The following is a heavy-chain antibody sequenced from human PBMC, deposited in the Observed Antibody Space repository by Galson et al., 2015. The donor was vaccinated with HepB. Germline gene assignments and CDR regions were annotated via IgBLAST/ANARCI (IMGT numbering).Heavy chain of an antibody. Sequence: SLRLSCAASGFTFSSYAMSWVRQAPGKGLEWVSAVNGIGSSTYYADSVTGRFTISRDNSKNTVFLQMNSLRAEDTAVYYCAKDLYCSGGSCYHDAFDIWGQGTIVTVSS. D-gene: IGHD2-15*01. CDR2: VNGIGSST. V-gene: IGHV3-23*01. CDR1: GFTFSSYA. CDR3: AKDLYCSGGSCYHDAFDI. J-gene: IGHJ3*02.